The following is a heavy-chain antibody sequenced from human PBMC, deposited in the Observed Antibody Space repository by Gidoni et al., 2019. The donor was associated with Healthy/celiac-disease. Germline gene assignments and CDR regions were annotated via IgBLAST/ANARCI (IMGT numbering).Heavy chain of an antibody. CDR1: GFTFDDYA. Sequence: EVQLVESGGGLVQPGRSLRLSCAASGFTFDDYAMHWVRQAPGKGLEWVSGISWNSGSIGYADSVKGRFTISRDNAKNSLYLQMNSLRAEDTALYYCAKALYSYGYIDYFDYWGQGTLVTVSS. V-gene: IGHV3-9*01. J-gene: IGHJ4*02. D-gene: IGHD5-18*01. CDR2: ISWNSGSI. CDR3: AKALYSYGYIDYFDY.